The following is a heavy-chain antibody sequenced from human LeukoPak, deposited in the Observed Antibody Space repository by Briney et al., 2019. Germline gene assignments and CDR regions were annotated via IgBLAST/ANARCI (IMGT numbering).Heavy chain of an antibody. Sequence: SQTLSLTCAVSGGSISSGGYSWSWIRQPPGKGLEWIGYNYHSGSTYYNPSLKSRVTISVDRSKNQFSLKLSSVTAADTAVYYCALGYCSGGSCYPCAFDIWGQGTMVTVSS. CDR1: GGSISSGGYS. V-gene: IGHV4-30-2*01. CDR3: ALGYCSGGSCYPCAFDI. D-gene: IGHD2-15*01. J-gene: IGHJ3*02. CDR2: NYHSGST.